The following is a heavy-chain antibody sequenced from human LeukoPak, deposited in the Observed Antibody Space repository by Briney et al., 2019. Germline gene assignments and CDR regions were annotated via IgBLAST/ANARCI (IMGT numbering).Heavy chain of an antibody. CDR2: ISWDGGST. D-gene: IGHD3-3*01. Sequence: GGSLRLSCAASGFTFDDYAMHWVRQAPGKGLEWVSLISWDGGSTYYADSVKGRFTISRDNSKNSLYLQKNSLRAEDTALYYCAKDSGDHDFWSGYYPKSWGQGTLVTVSS. V-gene: IGHV3-43D*03. J-gene: IGHJ4*02. CDR3: AKDSGDHDFWSGYYPKS. CDR1: GFTFDDYA.